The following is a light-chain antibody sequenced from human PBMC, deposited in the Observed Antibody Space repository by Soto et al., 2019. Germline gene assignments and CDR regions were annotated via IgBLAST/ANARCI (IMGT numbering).Light chain of an antibody. CDR3: GSWDTSLNALI. Sequence: QSVLTQPPSVSGAPGQRVTISCTGSSSNIGAGYDVHWYQQLPGTAPKLLIYGNGNRPSGVPDRFSGSKSGTSASLAITGLQAEDEADYYCGSWDTSLNALIFGGGTKLTVL. CDR1: SSNIGAGYD. J-gene: IGLJ2*01. V-gene: IGLV1-40*01. CDR2: GNG.